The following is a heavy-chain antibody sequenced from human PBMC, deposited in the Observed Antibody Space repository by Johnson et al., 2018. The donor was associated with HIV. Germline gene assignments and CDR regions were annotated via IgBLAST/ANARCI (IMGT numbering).Heavy chain of an antibody. J-gene: IGHJ3*01. CDR2: INSDGTTT. D-gene: IGHD1-7*01. CDR3: ARAPQTYNWNYMMAFDV. V-gene: IGHV3-74*03. CDR1: GFTFSDYW. Sequence: MQLVESGGGLVQPGGSLGLSCAASGFTFSDYWMHWVRQVPGKGLVWVSRINSDGTTTTYANFVKGRFTISRDNAKNTLYLQMNSLRADDTAVYYCARAPQTYNWNYMMAFDVWGQGTMVIVSS.